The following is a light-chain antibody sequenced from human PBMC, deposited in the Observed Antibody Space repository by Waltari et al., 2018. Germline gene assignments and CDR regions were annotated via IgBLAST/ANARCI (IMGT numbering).Light chain of an antibody. J-gene: IGLJ1*01. Sequence: QSALTQPPSASGSPGQSVPISCTGTSSDVGAYNYVSWYQQYPDKAPKLMIYEVTKRPSGALDRFSGSKSGNTASLTVSGLQAEDEADYYCSSYAGNNKYVLGAGTKVTVL. CDR2: EVT. CDR1: SSDVGAYNY. V-gene: IGLV2-8*01. CDR3: SSYAGNNKYV.